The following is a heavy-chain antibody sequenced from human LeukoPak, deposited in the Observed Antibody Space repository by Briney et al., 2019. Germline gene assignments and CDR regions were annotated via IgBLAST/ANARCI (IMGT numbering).Heavy chain of an antibody. CDR1: GYTFTSYA. CDR3: ARDLSYDSSMYFDY. J-gene: IGHJ4*02. CDR2: INTNTGNP. Sequence: ASVKASCKASGYTFTSYAMNWVRQAPGQGLEWMGWINTNTGNPTYAQGFTGRFVFSLDTSVSTAYLQISSLKAEGTAVYYCARDLSYDSSMYFDYWGQGTLVTVSS. V-gene: IGHV7-4-1*02. D-gene: IGHD3-16*01.